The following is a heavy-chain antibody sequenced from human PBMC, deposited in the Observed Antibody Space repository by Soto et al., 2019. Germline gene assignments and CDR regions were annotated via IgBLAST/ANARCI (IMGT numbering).Heavy chain of an antibody. V-gene: IGHV4-39*01. CDR2: AFYVGTI. CDR3: ARLPLVRGVTA. J-gene: IGHJ4*02. Sequence: QLHLQESGPGRVKPSETLSLTCSVSGGSISTSGSYWGWVRQAPEKGLEWIGSAFYVGTINYHPPLERRVALSVDTSKNQSSLKLTSVTAADTAVYYCARLPLVRGVTAWGQGTLVTVSS. D-gene: IGHD3-10*01. CDR1: GGSISTSGSY.